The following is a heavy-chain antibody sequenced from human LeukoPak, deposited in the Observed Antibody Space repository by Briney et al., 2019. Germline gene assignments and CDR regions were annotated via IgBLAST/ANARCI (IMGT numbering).Heavy chain of an antibody. CDR3: ARTSKNSYGCSDY. CDR2: ISGSGGST. CDR1: GFTFSRYG. J-gene: IGHJ4*02. Sequence: GGSLRLSCAASGFTFSRYGMSWVRQAPGKGLEWVSAISGSGGSTYYADSVKGRFTISRDNAKNSLYLQLNSLRAEDTALYYCARTSKNSYGCSDYWGQGTLVTVSS. D-gene: IGHD5-18*01. V-gene: IGHV3-23*01.